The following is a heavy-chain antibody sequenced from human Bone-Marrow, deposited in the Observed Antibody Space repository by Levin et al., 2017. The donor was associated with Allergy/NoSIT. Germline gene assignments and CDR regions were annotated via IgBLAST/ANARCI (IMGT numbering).Heavy chain of an antibody. J-gene: IGHJ6*02. CDR2: IGSRGSNI. CDR1: GFTFSDYY. D-gene: IGHD3-9*01. CDR3: ATTGYYDSLTGYHYYYYTMDV. Sequence: PGGSLRLSCAASGFTFSDYYMSWIRQAPGKGLEWVSYIGSRGSNIYYADSVKGRFTISRDDAEKSLYLQMDGLRAEDTAVYYCATTGYYDSLTGYHYYYYTMDVWGQGTTVTVSS. V-gene: IGHV3-11*01.